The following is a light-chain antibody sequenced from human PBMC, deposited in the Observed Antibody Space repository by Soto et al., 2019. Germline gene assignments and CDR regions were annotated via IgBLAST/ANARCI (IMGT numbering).Light chain of an antibody. CDR2: ATS. CDR3: QQYTRSRYI. Sequence: EIVLTQSPGTLSLSPGDRVTLSCRASQRLSSNYLAWYQQKPGQAPSLLIYATSSRATGIPDRFSGSGSGTDFTLTISRLEPEDFAVYYCQQYTRSRYIFGQGTKREIK. CDR1: QRLSSNY. V-gene: IGKV3-20*01. J-gene: IGKJ2*01.